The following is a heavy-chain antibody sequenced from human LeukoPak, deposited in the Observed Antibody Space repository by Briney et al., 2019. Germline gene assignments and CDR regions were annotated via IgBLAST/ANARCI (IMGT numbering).Heavy chain of an antibody. CDR1: GFTFSSYW. D-gene: IGHD5-24*01. CDR3: AREMATITLDY. J-gene: IGHJ4*02. Sequence: GGSLRLSCAASGFTFSSYWMHWVRQAPGKGLVWVSRINSDGSSTNYADSVKGRFTISRDNAKDSLYLQMNSLRAEDTAVYYCAREMATITLDYWGQGTLVTVSS. V-gene: IGHV3-74*01. CDR2: INSDGSST.